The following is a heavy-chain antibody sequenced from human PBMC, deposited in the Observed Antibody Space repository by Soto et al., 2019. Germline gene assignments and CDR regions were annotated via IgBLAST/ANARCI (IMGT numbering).Heavy chain of an antibody. D-gene: IGHD3-3*01. J-gene: IGHJ4*02. Sequence: GESLKISCAASGFTFSSYSMNWVRQAPGKGLEWVSYISSSSSTIYYADSVKGRFTISRDDSKNTLYLQMNSLKTEDTAVYYCTTVTPGYYDFWSGYFWGQGTLVTVSS. CDR1: GFTFSSYS. V-gene: IGHV3-48*01. CDR3: TTVTPGYYDFWSGYF. CDR2: ISSSSSTI.